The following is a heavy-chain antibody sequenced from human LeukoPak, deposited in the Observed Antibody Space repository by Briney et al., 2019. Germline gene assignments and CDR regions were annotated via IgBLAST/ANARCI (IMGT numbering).Heavy chain of an antibody. D-gene: IGHD3-22*01. CDR1: AFTTSSFG. CDR2: ISYDGSNP. CDR3: AKGYYYDISGYYQHFDH. J-gene: IGHJ4*02. V-gene: IGHV3-30*18. Sequence: PGGALRLSCGTSAFTTSSFGIHAVRHALGKGVEGVALISYDGSNPYYADSVNDRFTISRDNSKNTLYLQTNSLRAEDTAVYYCAKGYYYDISGYYQHFDHWGQGTLVTVSS.